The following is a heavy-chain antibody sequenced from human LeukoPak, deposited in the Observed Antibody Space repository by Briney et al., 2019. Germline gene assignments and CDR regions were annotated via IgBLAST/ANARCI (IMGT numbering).Heavy chain of an antibody. J-gene: IGHJ4*02. CDR1: GFVVSSSY. Sequence: GGSLRLSCAASGFVVSSSYMSWVRQAPGKGLEWVSVTFSSGNTYYSDSVKGRFTISRDNAKNSLYLQMNSLRAEDTAVYYCARDELDCSSTSCYYYFDYWGQGTLVTVSS. V-gene: IGHV3-53*01. CDR3: ARDELDCSSTSCYYYFDY. CDR2: TFSSGNT. D-gene: IGHD2-2*01.